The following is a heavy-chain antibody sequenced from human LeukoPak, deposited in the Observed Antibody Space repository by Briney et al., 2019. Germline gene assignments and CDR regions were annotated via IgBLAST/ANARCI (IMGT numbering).Heavy chain of an antibody. Sequence: GRSLRLSCAASGFTFSSYAMHWVRQAPGKGLEWVAVISYDGSNKYYADSVKGRFTISRDNSKNTLYLQMNSLRAEDTAVYYCASETTDDAFDIWGQGTMVTVPS. D-gene: IGHD4-17*01. V-gene: IGHV3-30-3*01. CDR3: ASETTDDAFDI. CDR2: ISYDGSNK. J-gene: IGHJ3*02. CDR1: GFTFSSYA.